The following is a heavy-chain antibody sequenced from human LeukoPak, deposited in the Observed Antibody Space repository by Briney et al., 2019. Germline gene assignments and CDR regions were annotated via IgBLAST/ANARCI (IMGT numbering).Heavy chain of an antibody. Sequence: GGSLRLSCAASGFTFSSYGMHWVRQAPGKGLEWVAVMWYDGSNKYYADSVKGRFTISRDNSKNTLYLQMNSLRAEDTAVYYCARVAPPYYDFWSGYFTRDYYYGMDVWGQGTTVTVSS. V-gene: IGHV3-33*01. CDR2: MWYDGSNK. CDR1: GFTFSSYG. D-gene: IGHD3-3*01. J-gene: IGHJ6*02. CDR3: ARVAPPYYDFWSGYFTRDYYYGMDV.